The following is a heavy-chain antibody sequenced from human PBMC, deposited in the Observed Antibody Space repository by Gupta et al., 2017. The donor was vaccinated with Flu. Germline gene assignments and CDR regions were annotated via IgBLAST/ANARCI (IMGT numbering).Heavy chain of an antibody. CDR3: ARDVGSGDYDS. D-gene: IGHD4-17*01. CDR2: INRDGSVI. Sequence: EVQLVESGGGLVQPGGSLRLSCGASGFTRSDYWMRWVRQAPGKGPELVANINRDGSVINYMDFVRGRFTISRDNAKNAVYFQMNSLRVDDTAVYYCARDVGSGDYDSWGQGTLVTVSS. V-gene: IGHV3-7*01. CDR1: GFTRSDYW. J-gene: IGHJ5*01.